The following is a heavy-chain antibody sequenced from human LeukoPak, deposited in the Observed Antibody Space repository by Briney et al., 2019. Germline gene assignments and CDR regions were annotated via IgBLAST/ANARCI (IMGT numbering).Heavy chain of an antibody. D-gene: IGHD3-10*01. Sequence: SETLSLTCVVSGGSLSGSFSSYFWTWIRQPPGKGLEWSGESNRRGNSNYNPSLRSRVTMSVDTSKNDLSLELTSLTAADTAVYYCARSYYGSGSYYNWFDPWGQGTLVTVSS. CDR3: ARSYYGSGSYYNWFDP. J-gene: IGHJ5*02. V-gene: IGHV4-34*01. CDR1: GGSLSGSFSSYF. CDR2: SNRRGNS.